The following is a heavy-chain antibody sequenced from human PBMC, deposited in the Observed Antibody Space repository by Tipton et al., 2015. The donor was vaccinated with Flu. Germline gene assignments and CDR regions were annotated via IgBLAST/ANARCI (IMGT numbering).Heavy chain of an antibody. J-gene: IGHJ3*02. CDR2: IDTSGHAI. Sequence: SLRLSCAASGFNFNTYAFNWVRQAPGKGLEWVSSIDTSGHAIYYADSVRGRFTISRDNSKNTLFLQMSTLRAEDTAMYFCATDPDAFYYDTWAVDIWDQGTMVTVSS. V-gene: IGHV3-23*01. D-gene: IGHD3-22*01. CDR3: ATDPDAFYYDTWAVDI. CDR1: GFNFNTYA.